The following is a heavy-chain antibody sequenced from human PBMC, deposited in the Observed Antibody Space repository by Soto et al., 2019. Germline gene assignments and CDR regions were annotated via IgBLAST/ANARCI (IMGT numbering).Heavy chain of an antibody. D-gene: IGHD1-1*01. J-gene: IGHJ4*02. CDR1: GFLFSNAW. CDR2: IKSQSDGGAT. V-gene: IGHV3-15*01. Sequence: GGSLRLSCAASGFLFSNAWMSWVRQGPGKGLEWVARIKSQSDGGATEYAAVVKGRFTISRDDSDNAVYLQMESLTSDDTGVYYCLTDPIQVRPYDYWGQGPPVTVSS. CDR3: LTDPIQVRPYDY.